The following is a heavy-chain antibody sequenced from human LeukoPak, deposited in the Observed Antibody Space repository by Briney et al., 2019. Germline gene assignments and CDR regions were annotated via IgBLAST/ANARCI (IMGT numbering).Heavy chain of an antibody. J-gene: IGHJ6*03. V-gene: IGHV1-69*02. CDR1: GGTFSSYT. CDR2: IIPILGIA. Sequence: SVKDSCKASGGTFSSYTISWVRQAPGQGLEWMGRIIPILGIANYAQKFQGRVTITADKSTSTAYMELSSLRSEDTAVYYCARAMTTVTARSSHYYYMDVWGKGTTVTVSS. D-gene: IGHD4-17*01. CDR3: ARAMTTVTARSSHYYYMDV.